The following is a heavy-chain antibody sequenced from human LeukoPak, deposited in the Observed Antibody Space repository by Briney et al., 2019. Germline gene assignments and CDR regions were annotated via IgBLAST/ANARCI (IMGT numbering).Heavy chain of an antibody. J-gene: IGHJ4*02. CDR3: ARVSGTYYKGHFDY. CDR1: GFTFSSYA. CDR2: ISGSDGST. D-gene: IGHD3-10*01. Sequence: GGSLRLSCAASGFTFSSYAMSWVRQAPGKGLEWVSAISGSDGSTYYADSVKGRFTISRDNSKNTLYLQMNSLRAEDTAVYYCARVSGTYYKGHFDYWGQGTLVTVSS. V-gene: IGHV3-23*01.